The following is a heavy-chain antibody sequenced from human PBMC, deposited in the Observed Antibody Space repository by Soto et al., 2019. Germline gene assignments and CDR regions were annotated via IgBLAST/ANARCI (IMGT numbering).Heavy chain of an antibody. CDR3: ARGTRALITSFFAY. V-gene: IGHV4-59*01. J-gene: IGHJ4*02. CDR2: VHDSGST. CDR1: GGSISSYY. Sequence: LSLTCTVSGGSISSYYWSWIRQTPGKGLEWIGCVHDSGSTDYNPSLKGRVTMSLHTSKSQFSLNLSSVTAADSATYYCARGTRALITSFFAYWGQGIPVTVSS. D-gene: IGHD1-20*01.